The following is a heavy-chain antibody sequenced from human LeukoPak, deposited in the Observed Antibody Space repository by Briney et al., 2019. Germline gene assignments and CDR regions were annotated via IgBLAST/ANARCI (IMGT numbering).Heavy chain of an antibody. CDR2: INPSGGST. Sequence: ASVTVSCMASGYTFTSYYMHWVRQAPARGLAWMGIINPSGGSTSYAQKFQGRVTMTRDTSTSTVYMELSSLRSEDTAVYYCARGYCSSTSCSRLGWFDPWGQGTLVTVSS. CDR1: GYTFTSYY. J-gene: IGHJ5*02. CDR3: ARGYCSSTSCSRLGWFDP. D-gene: IGHD2-2*01. V-gene: IGHV1-46*01.